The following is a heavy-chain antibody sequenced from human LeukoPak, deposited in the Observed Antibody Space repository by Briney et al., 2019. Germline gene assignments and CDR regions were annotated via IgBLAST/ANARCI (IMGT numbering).Heavy chain of an antibody. CDR1: GGSIRGYY. Sequence: PSETLSLTCNVSGGSIRGYYWSWIRQPPGKGLEWIGYIYSSGSTNYNPSLKSRVTMSVDTSKNQFSLKVSSVTAADTAVYYCARTTEGGYTYGYFYYYYMDVWGKGTTVTISS. CDR2: IYSSGST. V-gene: IGHV4-59*01. D-gene: IGHD5-18*01. J-gene: IGHJ6*03. CDR3: ARTTEGGYTYGYFYYYYMDV.